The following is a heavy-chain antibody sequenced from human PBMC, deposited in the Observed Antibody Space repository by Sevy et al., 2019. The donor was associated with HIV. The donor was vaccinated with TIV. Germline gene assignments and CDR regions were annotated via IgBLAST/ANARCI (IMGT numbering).Heavy chain of an antibody. J-gene: IGHJ4*02. V-gene: IGHV3-74*01. CDR1: GFTFSNYY. CDR2: LNGDGSDI. D-gene: IGHD6-6*01. Sequence: GGSLRLSCAASGFTFSNYYMNWVRQGPGKGRVWVARLNGDGSDINYADSVRGRFTISRDNTKNTLYLQMSSLRGEDTAVYYCFVRIRDSSEIDYWGQGTLVTVSS. CDR3: FVRIRDSSEIDY.